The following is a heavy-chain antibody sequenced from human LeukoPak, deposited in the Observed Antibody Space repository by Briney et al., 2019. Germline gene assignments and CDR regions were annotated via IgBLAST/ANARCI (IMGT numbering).Heavy chain of an antibody. Sequence: ASVKVSCKASGYSFTNYDINWVRQATGQGLEWMGLMNPNRGITAYAQKFQGRVTITRNTTISTAYMELNSLRSEHTAVYYCAREDFYDSASTDYWGQKTLVTVS. CDR2: MNPNRGIT. J-gene: IGHJ4*02. CDR1: GYSFTNYD. D-gene: IGHD3-22*01. V-gene: IGHV1-8*03. CDR3: AREDFYDSASTDY.